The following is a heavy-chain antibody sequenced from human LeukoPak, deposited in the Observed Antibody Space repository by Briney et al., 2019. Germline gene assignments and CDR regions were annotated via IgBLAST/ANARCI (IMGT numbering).Heavy chain of an antibody. Sequence: PGGSLRLSCEDSGFTFSNYWMSWVRQAPGKGLEWVANIKQDGSEKYYVDSVKGRFTISRDNAKNSLYLQMNSLRAEDTAVYYCARSLKAYAYYFDYWGQGTLVTVSS. V-gene: IGHV3-7*01. CDR3: ARSLKAYAYYFDY. J-gene: IGHJ4*02. D-gene: IGHD4-17*01. CDR1: GFTFSNYW. CDR2: IKQDGSEK.